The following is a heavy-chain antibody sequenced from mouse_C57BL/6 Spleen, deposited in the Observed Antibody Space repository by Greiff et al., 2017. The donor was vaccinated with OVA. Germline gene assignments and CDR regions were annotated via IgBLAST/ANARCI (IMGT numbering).Heavy chain of an antibody. V-gene: IGHV1-61*01. J-gene: IGHJ2*01. CDR3: ARGVPFDY. Sequence: QVQLQQSGAELVRPGSSVKLSCKASGYTFTSYWMDWVKRRPGQGLEWIGNIYPSDSETHYNQKFKDKATLTVDKSSSTAYMQLSSLTSEDSAVYYCARGVPFDYWGQGTTLTVSS. CDR2: IYPSDSET. CDR1: GYTFTSYW.